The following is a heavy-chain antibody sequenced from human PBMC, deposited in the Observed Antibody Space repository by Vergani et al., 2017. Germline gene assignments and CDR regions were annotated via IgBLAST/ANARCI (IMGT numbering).Heavy chain of an antibody. V-gene: IGHV3-7*01. D-gene: IGHD2-15*01. Sequence: EVHLVESGGGLVQPGGSLRLSCVGSGFKLDEYWMSWVRQAPGKGLEWVADMKEDGADKKYVDSVKGRFTISRDNAKNSLFLQMNSLRAEYTAVYFCAREGHLVVPYLDYWGQGTLVTVSS. J-gene: IGHJ4*02. CDR2: MKEDGADK. CDR3: AREGHLVVPYLDY. CDR1: GFKLDEYW.